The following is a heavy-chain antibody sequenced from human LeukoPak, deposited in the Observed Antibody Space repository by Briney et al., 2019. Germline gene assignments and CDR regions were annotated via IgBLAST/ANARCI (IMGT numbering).Heavy chain of an antibody. D-gene: IGHD3-3*01. CDR2: IIPIFGTA. J-gene: IGHJ5*02. V-gene: IGHV1-69*05. Sequence: SVKVPCKASGGTFSSYAISWVRQAPGQGLEWMGGIIPIFGTANYAQKFQGRVTITTDESTSTGYMELSSLRSEDTAVYYCARESLWSGYYSYNWFDPWGQGTLVTVSS. CDR3: ARESLWSGYYSYNWFDP. CDR1: GGTFSSYA.